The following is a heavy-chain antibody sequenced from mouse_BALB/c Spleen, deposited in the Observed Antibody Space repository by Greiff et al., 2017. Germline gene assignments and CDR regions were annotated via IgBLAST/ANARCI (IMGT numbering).Heavy chain of an antibody. CDR2: INPNNGDT. D-gene: IGHD2-1*01. J-gene: IGHJ4*01. V-gene: IGHV1-26*01. CDR1: GYTFTDYY. Sequence: LVEPGASVKMSCKASGYTFTDYYMKWVKQSHGKSLEWIGDINPNNGDTFYNQKFKGKATLTVDKSSSTAYMQLNSLTSEDSAVYYCARGDYGSVYYYAMDYWGQGTSVTVSS. CDR3: ARGDYGSVYYYAMDY.